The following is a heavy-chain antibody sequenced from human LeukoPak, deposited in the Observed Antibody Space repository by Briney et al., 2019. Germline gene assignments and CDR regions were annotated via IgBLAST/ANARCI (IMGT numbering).Heavy chain of an antibody. Sequence: SVKVSCKASGGTFSSYAISWVREAPGQGLEWMGGIIPIFGTANYAQKIQGRVTITADESTSTAYMELSSLRSEDTAVYYCARDKRSIRDDAFDIWGQGTMVTVSS. V-gene: IGHV1-69*13. CDR3: ARDKRSIRDDAFDI. CDR2: IIPIFGTA. D-gene: IGHD6-6*01. CDR1: GGTFSSYA. J-gene: IGHJ3*02.